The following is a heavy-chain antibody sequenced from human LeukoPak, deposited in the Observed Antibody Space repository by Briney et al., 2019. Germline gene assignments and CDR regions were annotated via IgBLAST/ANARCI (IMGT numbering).Heavy chain of an antibody. V-gene: IGHV4-4*02. J-gene: IGHJ3*02. CDR3: ARPGIGGAFDI. CDR2: IYHSGST. Sequence: PSETLSLTCAVSGGSISSPNWWSWVRQPPGKGLERIGEIYHSGSTNYNPSLKSRVTISVDRSKNQFSLKLTSVTAADTAIYYCARPGIGGAFDIWGQGTMVTVFS. CDR1: GGSISSPNW. D-gene: IGHD3-3*01.